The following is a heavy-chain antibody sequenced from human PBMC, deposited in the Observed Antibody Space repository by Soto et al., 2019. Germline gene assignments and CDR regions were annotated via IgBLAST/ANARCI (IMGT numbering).Heavy chain of an antibody. CDR1: GFTFSSYS. V-gene: IGHV3-48*01. J-gene: IGHJ4*02. D-gene: IGHD4-17*01. CDR2: ISSSDINI. CDR3: VRDYGDYVPRNDY. Sequence: EVQLVESGGGLIQPGGSLRLSCAASGFTFSSYSMNWVRQAPGKGLEWISYISSSDINIYYADSVKGRFTISRDIAKNSLYLQMNSLRAEDTAVYNRVRDYGDYVPRNDYWGQGNLVTASS.